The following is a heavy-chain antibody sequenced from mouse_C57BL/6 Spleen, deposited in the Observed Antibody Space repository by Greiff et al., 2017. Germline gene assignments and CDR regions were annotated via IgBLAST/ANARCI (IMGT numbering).Heavy chain of an antibody. V-gene: IGHV1-80*01. CDR2: IYPGDGDT. CDR3: ARDCSSPYAMDY. Sequence: QVQLKQSGAELVKPGASVKISCKASGYAFSSYWMNWVKQRPGKGLEWIGQIYPGDGDTTYNGKFKGKATLTADKSSSTAYMQRSSLTSEDSAVYFCARDCSSPYAMDYWGQGTSVTVSS. D-gene: IGHD1-1*01. J-gene: IGHJ4*01. CDR1: GYAFSSYW.